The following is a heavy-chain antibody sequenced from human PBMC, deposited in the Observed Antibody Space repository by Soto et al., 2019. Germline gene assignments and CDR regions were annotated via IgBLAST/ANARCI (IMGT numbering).Heavy chain of an antibody. J-gene: IGHJ4*02. D-gene: IGHD5-12*01. CDR2: IYYSGST. CDR3: ARHVGTRTLEYSGYDYDRSTYYFDY. CDR1: GGSISSYY. V-gene: IGHV4-59*08. Sequence: SETLSLTCTVSGGSISSYYWSWIRQPPGKGLEWIGYIYYSGSTNYNPSLKSRVTISVDTSKNQFSLKLSSVTAADTAVYYCARHVGTRTLEYSGYDYDRSTYYFDYWGQGTLVTVSS.